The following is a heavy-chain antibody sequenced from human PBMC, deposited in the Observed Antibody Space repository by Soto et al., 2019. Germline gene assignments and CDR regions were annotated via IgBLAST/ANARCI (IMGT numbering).Heavy chain of an antibody. CDR1: GFTFSSYS. V-gene: IGHV3-21*01. CDR3: ARDFSGYGPQGGMDV. CDR2: ISSSSSYI. Sequence: GGSLRLSCAASGFTFSSYSMNWVRQAPGKGLEWVSSISSSSSYIYYADSVKGRFTISRDNAKNSLYLQMNSLRAEDTAVYYCARDFSGYGPQGGMDVWGQGTTVTVSS. J-gene: IGHJ6*02. D-gene: IGHD5-18*01.